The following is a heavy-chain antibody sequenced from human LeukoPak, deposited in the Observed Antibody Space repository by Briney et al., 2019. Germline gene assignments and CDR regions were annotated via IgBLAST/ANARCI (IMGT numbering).Heavy chain of an antibody. J-gene: IGHJ4*02. CDR3: VRARLIRLENFFDY. CDR1: GFTFSNHE. CDR2: TSRGDSDI. Sequence: GGSLRLSCATSGFTFSNHEMNWVRQAPGKGLEWVAYTSRGDSDISYADSVKGRFTISTDNANSSLYLQMNSLRAGDTAVYFCVRARLIRLENFFDYWGQGTLVTVSS. D-gene: IGHD2-21*02. V-gene: IGHV3-48*03.